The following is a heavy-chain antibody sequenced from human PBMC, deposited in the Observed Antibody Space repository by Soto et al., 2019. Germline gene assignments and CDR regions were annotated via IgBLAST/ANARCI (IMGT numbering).Heavy chain of an antibody. V-gene: IGHV3-15*05. CDR1: GFSFRTTW. CDR3: STGSTFSGSVFDY. J-gene: IGHJ4*02. D-gene: IGHD1-26*01. CDR2: IKSKSAGETT. Sequence: EVQLVESGGGLLKPWGSLRLSCAASGFSFRTTWMAWVRQAPGKGLEWVGRIKSKSAGETTDYADPVKGRFTISRDDSKDTLYLHMDSLETGDTAVYYCSTGSTFSGSVFDYWGQGTLVTVSS.